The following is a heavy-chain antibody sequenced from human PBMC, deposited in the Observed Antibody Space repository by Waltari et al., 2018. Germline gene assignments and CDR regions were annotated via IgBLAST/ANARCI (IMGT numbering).Heavy chain of an antibody. V-gene: IGHV3-13*01. CDR1: GFTFSSYD. Sequence: LVESGGGLVQPGGSLRLSCAASGFTFSSYDMHTVRQATGRGPEWVSAIGTLGDTYYPGSVKGRFTISRENAKNPLYLQMNSLRAGDTAVYYCARALGYCTNGVCENYFDYWGQGTLVTVSS. J-gene: IGHJ4*02. CDR3: ARALGYCTNGVCENYFDY. CDR2: IGTLGDT. D-gene: IGHD2-8*01.